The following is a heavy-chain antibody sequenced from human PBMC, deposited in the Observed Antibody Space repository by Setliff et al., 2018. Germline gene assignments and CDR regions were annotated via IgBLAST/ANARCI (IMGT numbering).Heavy chain of an antibody. Sequence: GGSLRLSCAASGFTFSDYYMSWVRQAPGKGLEWVSSTTGSGGDRDYADSVKGRFTISRDNSKNTLYLQMNSLRAEDTAVYYCVTSTIIIYYFDFWGQGTPVTVSS. V-gene: IGHV3-23*01. CDR3: VTSTIIIYYFDF. CDR2: TTGSGGDR. CDR1: GFTFSDYY. D-gene: IGHD3-10*01. J-gene: IGHJ4*02.